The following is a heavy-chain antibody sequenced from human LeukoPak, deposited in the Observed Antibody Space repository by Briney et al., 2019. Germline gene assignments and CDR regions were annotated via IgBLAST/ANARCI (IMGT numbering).Heavy chain of an antibody. CDR1: GFTFSSYS. CDR2: ISSSSSTI. D-gene: IGHD2-15*01. CDR3: ARDRYSGGSRYFDY. V-gene: IGHV3-48*01. J-gene: IGHJ4*02. Sequence: GGSLRLSCAASGFTFSSYSMNWVRQAPGKGLEWVSYISSSSSTIYYADSVKGRFTISRDNAKNSLYLQMNSLRVEDTAVYYCARDRYSGGSRYFDYWGQGTLVTVSS.